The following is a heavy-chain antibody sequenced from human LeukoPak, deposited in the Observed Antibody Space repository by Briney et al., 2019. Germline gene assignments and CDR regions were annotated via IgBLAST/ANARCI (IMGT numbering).Heavy chain of an antibody. CDR3: ASDSYSYGYGY. D-gene: IGHD5-18*01. Sequence: SVTLSLTCTVSGGSIGGGGYYWSWIRHHPGKGLEWIGYIYYCGSTYYNPSLKSRVTISVDTSKNQFSLKLSSVTAADTAVYYCASDSYSYGYGYWGQGTLVTVSS. CDR2: IYYCGST. CDR1: GGSIGGGGYY. V-gene: IGHV4-31*03. J-gene: IGHJ4*02.